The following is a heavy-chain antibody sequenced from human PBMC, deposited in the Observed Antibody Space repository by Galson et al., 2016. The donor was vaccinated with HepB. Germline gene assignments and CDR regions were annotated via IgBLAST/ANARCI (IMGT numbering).Heavy chain of an antibody. Sequence: SETLSLTCTVSGGSISDYSYYWGWIRQPPGKGLEWIGSIYNSGSTYFNPSLKSRVTISLDTAKSQFSLKLNSVTAADTALYWCATSGSYYLFINPVPPPADYWGQGTLVTVSS. CDR2: IYNSGST. J-gene: IGHJ4*02. D-gene: IGHD1-26*01. V-gene: IGHV4-39*01. CDR3: ATSGSYYLFINPVPPPADY. CDR1: GGSISDYSYY.